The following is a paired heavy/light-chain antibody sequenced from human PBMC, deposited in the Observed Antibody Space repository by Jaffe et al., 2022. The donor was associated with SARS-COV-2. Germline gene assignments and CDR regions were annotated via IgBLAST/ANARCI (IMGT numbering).Light chain of an antibody. J-gene: IGLJ3*02. CDR2: EDN. CDR3: GTWDNSLSVGV. Sequence: QSVLTQPPSVSAAPGQKVTISCSGSSSNIGHNYVAWYQKLPGTAPKLLMYEDNKRPSGIPDRFSGSKSGTSATLGITALQTGDEADYHCGTWDNSLSVGVFGGGTKLTVL. V-gene: IGLV1-51*02. CDR1: SSNIGHNY.
Heavy chain of an antibody. V-gene: IGHV3-48*01. CDR1: GFTFSAYS. CDR3: ARDGKLKVRGVIEALYYLDY. Sequence: EVQLVESGGDLVQPGGSLRLSCAASGFTFSAYSMNWVRQAPGMGLEWVSYISSSGTTIYYADSVKGRFTISRDNAKNSLFLQMNSLRADDTAVYYCARDGKLKVRGVIEALYYLDYWGQGTPVTVSS. CDR2: ISSSGTTI. D-gene: IGHD3-10*01. J-gene: IGHJ4*02.